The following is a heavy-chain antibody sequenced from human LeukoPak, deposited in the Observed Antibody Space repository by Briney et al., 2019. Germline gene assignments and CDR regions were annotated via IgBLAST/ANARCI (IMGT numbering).Heavy chain of an antibody. D-gene: IGHD3-3*01. J-gene: IGHJ6*03. CDR1: GGTFSSYA. V-gene: IGHV1-69*13. CDR3: ARAAAELYDLHYMDV. CDR2: IIPIFGTA. Sequence: SVKVSCKASGGTFSSYAISWVRQAPGQGLEWMGGIIPIFGTANYAQKFQGRVTITADESTSTAYMELSSLRSEDTAVYYCARAAAELYDLHYMDVWGKGTTVTVSS.